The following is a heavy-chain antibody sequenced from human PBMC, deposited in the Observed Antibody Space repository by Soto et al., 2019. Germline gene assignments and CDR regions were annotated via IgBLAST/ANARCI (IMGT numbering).Heavy chain of an antibody. J-gene: IGHJ6*01. Sequence: SETLSLTCTVSGGSISSSSYYWGWVRQPPGKGLECIGSVYYTGTTYYSPSLKSRVTISVDTSKNQFSLKLSSVTAADTAVYYCASPVHDANCASDIWGQG. CDR3: ASPVHDANCASDI. CDR2: VYYTGTT. CDR1: GGSISSSSYY. V-gene: IGHV4-39*01. D-gene: IGHD7-27*01.